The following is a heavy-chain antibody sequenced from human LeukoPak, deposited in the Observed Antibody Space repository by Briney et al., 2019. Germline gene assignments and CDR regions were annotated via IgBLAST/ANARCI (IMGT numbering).Heavy chain of an antibody. J-gene: IGHJ4*01. CDR1: GFTFSNSA. V-gene: IGHV3-23*01. CDR3: AKGIYSSGWSYFDY. CDR2: LSGSGITT. Sequence: GGSLRLSCAASGFTFSNSAMSWVRQAPGKELEWVSTLSGSGITTYYADSVKGRFTISRDNSKNTLYLQMNSLRAEDTAVYYCAKGIYSSGWSYFDYWGHGTLVTVSS. D-gene: IGHD6-19*01.